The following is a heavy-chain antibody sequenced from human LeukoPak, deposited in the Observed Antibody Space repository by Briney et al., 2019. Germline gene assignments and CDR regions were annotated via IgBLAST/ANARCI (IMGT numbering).Heavy chain of an antibody. J-gene: IGHJ6*02. CDR1: GGSFGGYY. V-gene: IGHV4-34*01. D-gene: IGHD3-3*01. CDR3: ARGESTYDFWSGYYTDGYYYYYGMDV. CDR2: INHSGST. Sequence: SETLSLTCAVYGGSFGGYYWSWIRQPPGKGLEWIGEINHSGSTNYNPSLKSRVTISVDTSKNQFSLKLSSVTAADTAVYYCARGESTYDFWSGYYTDGYYYYYGMDVWGQGTTVTVSS.